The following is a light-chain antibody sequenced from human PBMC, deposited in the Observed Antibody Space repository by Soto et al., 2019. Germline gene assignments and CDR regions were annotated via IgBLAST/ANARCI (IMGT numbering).Light chain of an antibody. J-gene: IGLJ1*01. CDR1: SSDVGYHNY. Sequence: QSALTHPASLSGSPGQSITISCTGNSSDVGYHNYVSWYRQHPGKAPRLMIYEVNNRPSGVSNRFSGSKSGNTASLTISGLQAEDEADYYCSSCTSSNTLLYVFGTGTKVTVL. CDR3: SSCTSSNTLLYV. V-gene: IGLV2-14*01. CDR2: EVN.